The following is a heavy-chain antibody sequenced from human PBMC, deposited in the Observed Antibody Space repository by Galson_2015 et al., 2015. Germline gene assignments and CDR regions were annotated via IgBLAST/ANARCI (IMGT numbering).Heavy chain of an antibody. CDR3: ARHRVHCSGGSCYPVLFDY. CDR2: IYPGDSDT. CDR1: GYSFTSYW. Sequence: QSGAEVKKPGESLKISCKGSGYSFTSYWIGWVRQMPGKGLEWMGIIYPGDSDTRYSPSFQGQVTISADKSISTAYLQWSSLKASDTAMYYCARHRVHCSGGSCYPVLFDYWGQGTLVTVSS. J-gene: IGHJ4*02. V-gene: IGHV5-51*01. D-gene: IGHD2-15*01.